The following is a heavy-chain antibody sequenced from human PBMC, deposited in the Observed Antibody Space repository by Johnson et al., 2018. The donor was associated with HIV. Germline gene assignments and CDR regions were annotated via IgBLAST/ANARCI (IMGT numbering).Heavy chain of an antibody. D-gene: IGHD6-6*01. Sequence: VQLVESGGGLVQPGGSLRLSCAASGFTFSSYWMSWVRQAPGKGLEWVANIKQDGSEKYYVDSVKGRFTISRDNAKNSLYLQMSSLRAEDTALYFCARDQEQLVPWDAFDIWGQGTMVTVSS. CDR2: IKQDGSEK. CDR3: ARDQEQLVPWDAFDI. J-gene: IGHJ3*02. V-gene: IGHV3-7*03. CDR1: GFTFSSYW.